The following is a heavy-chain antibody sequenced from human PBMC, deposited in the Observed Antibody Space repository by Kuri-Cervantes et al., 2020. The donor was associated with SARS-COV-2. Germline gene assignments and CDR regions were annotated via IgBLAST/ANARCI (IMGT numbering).Heavy chain of an antibody. CDR2: INHSGST. V-gene: IGHV4-34*01. CDR3: ARDQYYYYGMDV. J-gene: IGHJ6*02. Sequence: GSLRLSCAVYGGSFSGYYWSWIRQPPGKGLEWIGEINHSGSTNYNPSLKSRVTISVDTSKNQFSLKLSSVTAADTAVYYCARDQYYYYGMDVWGQGATATVPS. CDR1: GGSFSGYY.